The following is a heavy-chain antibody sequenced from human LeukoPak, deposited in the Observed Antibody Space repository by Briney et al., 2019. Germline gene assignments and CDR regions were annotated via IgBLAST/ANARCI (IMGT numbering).Heavy chain of an antibody. CDR3: ARDPVPNWNDVVYFDY. V-gene: IGHV3-21*01. CDR2: ISSGGSFM. J-gene: IGHJ4*02. CDR1: GFTFSSYN. Sequence: PGGSLRLSCAASGFTFSSYNMNWVRQAPGKGLEWVSSISSGGSFMYYADSVKGRFTISRDNAKNSLYLQMNSLRAEDTAVYYCARDPVPNWNDVVYFDYWGQGTLATVSS. D-gene: IGHD1-1*01.